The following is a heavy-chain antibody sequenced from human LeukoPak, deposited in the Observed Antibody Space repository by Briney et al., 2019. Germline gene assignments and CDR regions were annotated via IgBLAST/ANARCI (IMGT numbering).Heavy chain of an antibody. V-gene: IGHV3-64*01. J-gene: IGHJ1*01. Sequence: GGSLRLSCAASGFTFRSNGMHWVRQAPGKGLEYVSAISSNGGRTHYANSVKGRFTISRDNSRNTLYLQMGSLRAEDMAVYYCATYYYDSGGFHFHHWGQGTLVTVSS. D-gene: IGHD3-22*01. CDR3: ATYYYDSGGFHFHH. CDR1: GFTFRSNG. CDR2: ISSNGGRT.